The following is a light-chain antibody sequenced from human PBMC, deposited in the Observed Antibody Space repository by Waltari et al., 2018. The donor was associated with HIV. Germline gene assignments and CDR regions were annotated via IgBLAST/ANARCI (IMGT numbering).Light chain of an antibody. CDR1: QSFSSY. CDR3: QQHSSWPLT. V-gene: IGKV3-11*01. J-gene: IGKJ4*01. CDR2: DAS. Sequence: ELVLPQSPATLSLSPGERATLSCRPSQSFSSYLAWYQQKPGQAPRLLIYDASNRATGIPARFIGSGSGTDFTLTISSLEPEDVAVYYCQQHSSWPLTFGGGTKVEIK.